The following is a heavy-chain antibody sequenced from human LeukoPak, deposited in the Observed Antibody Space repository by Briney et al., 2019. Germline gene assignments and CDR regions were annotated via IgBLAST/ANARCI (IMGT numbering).Heavy chain of an antibody. CDR1: GYSISSGYY. J-gene: IGHJ4*02. Sequence: KASETLSLTCAVSGYSISSGYYWGWIRQPPGKGLEWIGSIYHSGSTYYNPSLKSRVTISVDTSKNQFSLKLSSVTAADTAVYYYARRSSSWFPFDYWGQGTLVTVSS. CDR3: ARRSSSWFPFDY. CDR2: IYHSGST. D-gene: IGHD6-13*01. V-gene: IGHV4-38-2*01.